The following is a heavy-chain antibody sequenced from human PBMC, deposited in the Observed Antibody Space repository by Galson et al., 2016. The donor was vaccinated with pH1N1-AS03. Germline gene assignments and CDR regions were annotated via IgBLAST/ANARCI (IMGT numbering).Heavy chain of an antibody. CDR1: GSIFTSYW. V-gene: IGHV5-51*01. J-gene: IGHJ4*02. CDR3: ARQVRDGYNDYFDY. CDR2: IYPGDSDA. Sequence: QSGAEVKKPGESLKISCKTSGSIFTSYWVAWVRHMPGKGLEWMGIIYPGDSDARYSPSFQGQVTISADRSINTAYLQWSSLMASDTAIYYCARQVRDGYNDYFDYWGRGILVTVSS. D-gene: IGHD5-24*01.